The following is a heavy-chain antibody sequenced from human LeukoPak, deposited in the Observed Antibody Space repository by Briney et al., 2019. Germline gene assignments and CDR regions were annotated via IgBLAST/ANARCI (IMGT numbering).Heavy chain of an antibody. CDR2: IYHSGST. D-gene: IGHD3-22*01. CDR3: AREGSSGYYYSLSNAFDI. CDR1: GYSISSGYY. J-gene: IGHJ3*02. V-gene: IGHV4-38-2*02. Sequence: SETLSLTCTVSGYSISSGYYWGWIRQPPGKGLEWIGSIYHSGSTYYNPSLKSRVTISVDTSKNQFSLKLSSVTAADTAVYYCAREGSSGYYYSLSNAFDIWGQGTMVTVSS.